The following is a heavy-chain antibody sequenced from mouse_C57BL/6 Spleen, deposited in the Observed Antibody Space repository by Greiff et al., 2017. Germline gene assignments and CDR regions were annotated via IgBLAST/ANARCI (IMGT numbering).Heavy chain of an antibody. D-gene: IGHD1-1*01. CDR2: ISGGGGNT. J-gene: IGHJ4*01. CDR1: GFTFSSYT. V-gene: IGHV5-9*01. Sequence: DVKLVESGGGLVKPGGSLKLSCAASGFTFSSYTMSWVRQTPEKRLEWVATISGGGGNTYYPDSVKGRFTISRDNAKNTLYLQMSSLRSEDTALYYCARQGYYYGSSYDAMDYWGQGTSVTVSS. CDR3: ARQGYYYGSSYDAMDY.